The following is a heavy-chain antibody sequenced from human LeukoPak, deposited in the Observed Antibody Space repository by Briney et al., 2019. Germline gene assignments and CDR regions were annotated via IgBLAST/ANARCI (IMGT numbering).Heavy chain of an antibody. CDR2: IIPMLGTV. D-gene: IGHD3-22*01. V-gene: IGHV1-69*06. Sequence: SVKVSCKDSGGTFKRYPVTWVRQAPGQGLEWMGGIIPMLGTVKYAQKFQGRVTLTGDISTSTVYMELRSLTSDDTALYYCARHRLHRLYYDSSGYYHDAFDIWGQGTMVTVSS. CDR3: ARHRLHRLYYDSSGYYHDAFDI. CDR1: GGTFKRYP. J-gene: IGHJ3*02.